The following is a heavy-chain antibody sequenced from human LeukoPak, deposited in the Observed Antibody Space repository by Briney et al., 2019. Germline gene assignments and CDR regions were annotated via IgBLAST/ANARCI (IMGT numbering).Heavy chain of an antibody. CDR3: ARVTRGPSYYYDSSGYESGDY. J-gene: IGHJ4*02. V-gene: IGHV3-30-3*01. Sequence: GRSLRLSCAASGFTFSSYAMHWVRQAPGKGLEWVAVISYDGSNKYYADSVKGRFTISRDNSKNTLYLQMNSLRAEDTAVYYCARVTRGPSYYYDSSGYESGDYRGQGTLVTVSS. CDR1: GFTFSSYA. D-gene: IGHD3-22*01. CDR2: ISYDGSNK.